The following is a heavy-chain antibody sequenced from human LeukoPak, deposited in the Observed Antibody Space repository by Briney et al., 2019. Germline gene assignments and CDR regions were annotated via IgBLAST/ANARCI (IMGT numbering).Heavy chain of an antibody. J-gene: IGHJ3*02. Sequence: SETLSLTCSVSGVSISSYYWSWIRQPPGKGLEWIGYIYYSGSTNYNPSLKSRVTISVDTSKNQFSLKLSSVTAADTAVYYCARDGLRAFDIWGQGTMVTVSS. V-gene: IGHV4-59*01. CDR2: IYYSGST. D-gene: IGHD3-10*01. CDR3: ARDGLRAFDI. CDR1: GVSISSYY.